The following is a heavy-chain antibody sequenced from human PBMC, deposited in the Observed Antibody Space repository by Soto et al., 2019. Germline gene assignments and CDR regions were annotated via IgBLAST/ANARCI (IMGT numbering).Heavy chain of an antibody. D-gene: IGHD3-10*01. CDR1: GGSFSGYY. J-gene: IGHJ5*02. CDR3: ARRLLWFGEFNNWFDP. CDR2: INHGGST. Sequence: SETLSLTCAVYGGSFSGYYWSWIRQPPGKGLEWIGEINHGGSTNYNPSLKSRVTISVDTSKNQFSLKLSSVTAADTAVYYCARRLLWFGEFNNWFDPWGQGTLVTVSS. V-gene: IGHV4-34*01.